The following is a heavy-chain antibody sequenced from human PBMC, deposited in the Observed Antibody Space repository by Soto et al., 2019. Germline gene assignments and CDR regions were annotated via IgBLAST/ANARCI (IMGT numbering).Heavy chain of an antibody. CDR1: GYTFTNYG. J-gene: IGHJ5*02. V-gene: IGHV1-18*01. CDR3: ARAFCSGDTCYDA. D-gene: IGHD2-15*01. CDR2: ISPYNGET. Sequence: QVHLVQSGAEVKKPGASLKVSCKASGYTFTNYGITWVRQAPGQGLEWMGWISPYNGETNFAQKFQGRVTMTTDTXTPTAYMELRSLRSDDTALYYCARAFCSGDTCYDAWGQGTLVTVSS.